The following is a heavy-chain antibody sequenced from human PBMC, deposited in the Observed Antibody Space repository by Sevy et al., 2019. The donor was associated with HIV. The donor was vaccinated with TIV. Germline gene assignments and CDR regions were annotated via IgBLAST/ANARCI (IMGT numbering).Heavy chain of an antibody. CDR2: ISGSGGST. J-gene: IGHJ4*02. CDR3: AKDPLRYSYGSGRSDY. V-gene: IGHV3-23*01. Sequence: GGPLRLSCAASGFTFSSYAMSWVRQAPGKGLEWVSAISGSGGSTYYADSVKGRFTISRDNSKNTLYLQMNSLRAEDTAVYYCAKDPLRYSYGSGRSDYWGQGTLVTVSS. CDR1: GFTFSSYA. D-gene: IGHD5-18*01.